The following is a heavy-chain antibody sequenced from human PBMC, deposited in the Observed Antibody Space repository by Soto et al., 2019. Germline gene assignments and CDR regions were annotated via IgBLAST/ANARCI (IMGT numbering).Heavy chain of an antibody. Sequence: EVQLLESGGGLVQPGGSLRLSCAASGFTFSSYAMTWVRQAPGKGLEWVSGISASGGTTYYADSVKGRFTISRDNSQKILYLQMNSLRAEDTAVYFCAIETRYWRGQGTLVTVSS. CDR1: GFTFSSYA. CDR3: AIETRYW. V-gene: IGHV3-23*01. D-gene: IGHD2-8*02. CDR2: ISASGGTT. J-gene: IGHJ4*02.